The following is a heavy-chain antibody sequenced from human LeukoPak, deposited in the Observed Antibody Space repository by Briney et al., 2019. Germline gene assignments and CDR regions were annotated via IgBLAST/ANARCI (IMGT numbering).Heavy chain of an antibody. D-gene: IGHD3-3*01. CDR1: GFTFDDYA. CDR3: AKAGADITIFGVVIKSSAPFDY. V-gene: IGHV3-9*01. Sequence: PGRSLRLSCAASGFTFDDYAMHWVRQAPGKGLEWVPGISWNSGSIGYADSVKGRFTISRDNAKNSLYLQMNSLRAEDTALYYCAKAGADITIFGVVIKSSAPFDYWGQGTLVTVSS. J-gene: IGHJ4*02. CDR2: ISWNSGSI.